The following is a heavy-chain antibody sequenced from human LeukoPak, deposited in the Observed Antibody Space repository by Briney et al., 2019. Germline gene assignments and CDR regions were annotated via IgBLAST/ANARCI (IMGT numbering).Heavy chain of an antibody. D-gene: IGHD2-15*01. J-gene: IGHJ5*02. Sequence: VKVSCKASEYTFTGYYMHWVRQAPGQGLEWMGWINPNSGGTNYAQKFQGRVTMTRDTSISTAYMELSRLRSDDTAVYYCARVKRGGSCYSPWGQGTLVTVSS. CDR2: INPNSGGT. CDR1: EYTFTGYY. CDR3: ARVKRGGSCYSP. V-gene: IGHV1-2*02.